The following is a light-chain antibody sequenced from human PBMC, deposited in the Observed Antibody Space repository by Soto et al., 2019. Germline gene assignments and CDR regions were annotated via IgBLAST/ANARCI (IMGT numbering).Light chain of an antibody. V-gene: IGKV3-11*01. Sequence: MVMTHSPATLSVSPSERSTLYFSSSQSVSSYLAWYQQKPGQAPRLLIYDASNRATGIPARFSGSGSGTDFTLTISSLEPEDFAVYYCQQRSDWPPLTFGGGTKVDI. CDR1: QSVSSY. CDR3: QQRSDWPPLT. CDR2: DAS. J-gene: IGKJ4*01.